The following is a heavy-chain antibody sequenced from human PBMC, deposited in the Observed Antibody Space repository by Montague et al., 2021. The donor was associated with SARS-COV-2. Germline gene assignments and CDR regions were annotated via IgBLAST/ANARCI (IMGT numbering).Heavy chain of an antibody. V-gene: IGHV4-34*01. CDR1: GGSFGVHY. J-gene: IGHJ1*01. D-gene: IGHD3-10*01. CDR3: AEGFTSWSGAGY. CDR2: INRIGHT. Sequence: SETLSLTCAVYGGSFGVHYCCWVRQPPGKGLEWIGEINRIGHTNYYPSLVSSFTITVATSTNQFSLKLSSVTAAATAGYYCAEGFTSWSGAGYWGQGTPVTVSS.